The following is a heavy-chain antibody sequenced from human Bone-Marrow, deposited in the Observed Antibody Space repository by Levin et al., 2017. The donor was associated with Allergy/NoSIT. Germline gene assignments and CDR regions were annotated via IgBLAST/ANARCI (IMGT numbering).Heavy chain of an antibody. J-gene: IGHJ6*02. CDR1: GFTFSDYY. V-gene: IGHV3-11*01. D-gene: IGHD4-11*01. CDR3: ARDRREEKAPGYSNYYYYGMDV. Sequence: GGSLRLSCAASGFTFSDYYMSWIRQAPGKGLEWVSYISSSGSTIYYADSVKGRFTISRDNAKNSLYLQMNSLRAEDTAVYYCARDRREEKAPGYSNYYYYGMDVWGQGTTVTVSS. CDR2: ISSSGSTI.